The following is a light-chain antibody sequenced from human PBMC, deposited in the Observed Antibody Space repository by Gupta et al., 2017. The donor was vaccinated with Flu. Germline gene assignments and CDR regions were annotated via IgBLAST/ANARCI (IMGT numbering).Light chain of an antibody. CDR2: KDT. J-gene: IGLJ3*02. V-gene: IGLV3-25*02. CDR3: QTAETSGTDRWL. Sequence: SSELTQPPSVSVAPGQTARITFSGDALSKQYAYWYHQKPGQAPIVVIYKDTERRAGSPKRVSGSTSGTTGTVTIRGVQAEDEADFYCQTAETSGTDRWLFGGGTKLTVL. CDR1: ALSKQY.